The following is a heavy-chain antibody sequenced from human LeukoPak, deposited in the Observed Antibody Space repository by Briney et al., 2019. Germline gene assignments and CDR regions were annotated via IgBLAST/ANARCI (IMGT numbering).Heavy chain of an antibody. J-gene: IGHJ5*02. Sequence: PSETLSLTCTVSGGSISSSSYYWGWIRQPPGKGLEWIGSIYYSGSTYYNPSLKSRVTISVDTSKNQFSLKLSSVTAADTAVYYCARRGYFSYNWFDPWGQGTLVTVSS. D-gene: IGHD3-22*01. CDR1: GGSISSSSYY. CDR2: IYYSGST. CDR3: ARRGYFSYNWFDP. V-gene: IGHV4-39*01.